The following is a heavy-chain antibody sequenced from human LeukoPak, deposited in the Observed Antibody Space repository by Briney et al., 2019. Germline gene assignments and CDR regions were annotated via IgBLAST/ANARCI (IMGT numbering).Heavy chain of an antibody. D-gene: IGHD4-11*01. J-gene: IGHJ4*02. V-gene: IGHV1-18*01. CDR1: GYTFTSYG. CDR3: ARDRFYDYSNYYVEY. CDR2: ISAYNGNT. Sequence: ASVKVSCKASGYTFTSYGISWVRQAPGQGLEWIGWISAYNGNTNYAQNLQGSVTITTDTSTSTAYMQLRSLRSDDTAVYYCARDRFYDYSNYYVEYWGRGTLVTVSS.